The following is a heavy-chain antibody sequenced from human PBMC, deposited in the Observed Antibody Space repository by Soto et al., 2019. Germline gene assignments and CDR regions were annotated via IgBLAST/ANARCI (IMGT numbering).Heavy chain of an antibody. CDR1: GFTCSNYA. Sequence: QVQLVESGGGVVQPGGSLRLSCAASGFTCSNYAMHWVRQAPGKGLEWVADITKNGRNKDYADSVKGRLAISRDNSKNTLELQMNSLRVEDTAMYYCGRCNGDDCHSPFDYWGQGTLVTVSS. D-gene: IGHD2-8*01. CDR2: ITKNGRNK. V-gene: IGHV3-30*03. CDR3: GRCNGDDCHSPFDY. J-gene: IGHJ4*02.